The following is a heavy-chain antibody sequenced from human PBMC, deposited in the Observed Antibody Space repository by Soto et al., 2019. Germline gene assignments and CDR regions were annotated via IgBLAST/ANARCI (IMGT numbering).Heavy chain of an antibody. CDR1: GFTFSSYG. CDR2: ISYDGSNK. CDR3: AKPRSDYYFDY. D-gene: IGHD2-21*02. V-gene: IGHV3-30*18. Sequence: QPGGSLRLSCAASGFTFSSYGMHWVRQAPGKGLEWVAVISYDGSNKYYADSVKGRFTISRDNSKNTLYLQMNSLRAEDTAVYYCAKPRSDYYFDYWGQGTLVTVSS. J-gene: IGHJ4*02.